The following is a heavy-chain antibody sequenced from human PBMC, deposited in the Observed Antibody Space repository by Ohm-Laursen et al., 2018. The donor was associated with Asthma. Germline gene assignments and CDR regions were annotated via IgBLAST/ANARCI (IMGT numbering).Heavy chain of an antibody. D-gene: IGHD3-9*01. V-gene: IGHV1-18*01. J-gene: IGHJ4*02. CDR1: GYTFTSFG. CDR2: ISAYNGDT. Sequence: ASVKVSCKTSGYTFTSFGINWVRQAPGQGLEWMGWISAYNGDTNYAQKFQGRVSMTTDTSTTTAYMELKSLTSDDTAVYYCASALSTSPGYSFDYWGQGTLVPASS. CDR3: ASALSTSPGYSFDY.